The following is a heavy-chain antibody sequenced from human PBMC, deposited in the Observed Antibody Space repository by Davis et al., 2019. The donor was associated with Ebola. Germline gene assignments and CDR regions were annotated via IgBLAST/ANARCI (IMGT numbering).Heavy chain of an antibody. J-gene: IGHJ2*01. CDR2: IYYSGST. CDR3: ARRNSGWYFDL. V-gene: IGHV4-31*03. D-gene: IGHD6-19*01. Sequence: MPSETLSLTCTVSGGSISSGGYYWSWIRQHPGKGLEWIGYIYYSGSTYYNPSLKSRVTISVDTSKNQFSLKLSSVTAADTAVYYCARRNSGWYFDLWGRGTLATVSS. CDR1: GGSISSGGYY.